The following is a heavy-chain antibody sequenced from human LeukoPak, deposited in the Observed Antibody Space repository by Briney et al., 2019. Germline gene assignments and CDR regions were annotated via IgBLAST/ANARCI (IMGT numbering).Heavy chain of an antibody. CDR2: FIPAGDR. CDR3: VRGGVWGLSSNWLEA. CDR1: GFTFSSHD. J-gene: IGHJ5*02. D-gene: IGHD7-27*01. Sequence: GGSLGLSCAASGFTFSSHDMHWVRQAAGKGLEWVSGFIPAGDRYYAESVKGRFTISRENAKSSLYLEMNSLRVGDTAVYYCVRGGVWGLSSNWLEAWGQGTLVVVSS. V-gene: IGHV3-13*04.